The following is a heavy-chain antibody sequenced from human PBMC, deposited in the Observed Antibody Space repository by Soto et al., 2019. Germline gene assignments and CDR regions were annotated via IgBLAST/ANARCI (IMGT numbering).Heavy chain of an antibody. V-gene: IGHV3-23*01. CDR3: VKNSGWFNT. CDR2: IDGSGGIT. D-gene: IGHD3-10*01. Sequence: PGGSLRLSCAASGFTFGTTDISWVRQAPGGGLEWVSTIDGSGGITYYADSVKGRFTISRDNSRNTVYLQMNSLRGDDTALYYCVKNSGWFNTWGQGALVTVSS. J-gene: IGHJ5*02. CDR1: GFTFGTTD.